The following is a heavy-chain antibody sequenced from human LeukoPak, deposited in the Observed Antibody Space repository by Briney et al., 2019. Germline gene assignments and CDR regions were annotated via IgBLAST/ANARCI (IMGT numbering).Heavy chain of an antibody. V-gene: IGHV3-21*01. Sequence: GGSLRLSCAASGFTFSSYSMNWVRQAPGKGLEWVSSISSSSSYIYYADSVKGRFTISRDNAKNSLYLQMNSLRAEDTAVYYCARKNSGSRFDYWGQGTLVTVSS. D-gene: IGHD1-26*01. J-gene: IGHJ4*02. CDR2: ISSSSSYI. CDR1: GFTFSSYS. CDR3: ARKNSGSRFDY.